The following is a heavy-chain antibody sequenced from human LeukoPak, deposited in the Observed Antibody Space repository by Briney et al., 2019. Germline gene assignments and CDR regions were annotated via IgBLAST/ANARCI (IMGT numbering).Heavy chain of an antibody. V-gene: IGHV1-2*02. CDR3: ARVWTGRTLYYYDSSGYYPFDY. Sequence: GASVKVSCKASGYTFTGYYMHWVRQAPGQGLEWMGWINPNSGGTNYAQKFQGRVTMTRDTSISTAYMELSRLRSDDTAVYYCARVWTGRTLYYYDSSGYYPFDYWGQGTLVTVSS. CDR1: GYTFTGYY. J-gene: IGHJ4*02. CDR2: INPNSGGT. D-gene: IGHD3-22*01.